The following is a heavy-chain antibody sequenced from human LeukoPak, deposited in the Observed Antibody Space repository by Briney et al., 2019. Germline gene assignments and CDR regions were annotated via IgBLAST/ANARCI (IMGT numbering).Heavy chain of an antibody. CDR3: AKETDSGYYRPNWFDP. D-gene: IGHD3-22*01. Sequence: PGGSLRLSCAASGFTFSSYAMSWVRQAPGKGLEWVSAISGSGGSTYYADSVKGRFTISRDNSKNTLYLQMNSLRAEDTAVYYCAKETDSGYYRPNWFDPWGQGTLVTVSS. CDR2: ISGSGGST. V-gene: IGHV3-23*01. J-gene: IGHJ5*02. CDR1: GFTFSSYA.